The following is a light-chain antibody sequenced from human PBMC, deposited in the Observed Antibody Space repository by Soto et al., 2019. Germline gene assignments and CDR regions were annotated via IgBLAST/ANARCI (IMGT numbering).Light chain of an antibody. Sequence: EIVLTQSPATLSLSPGESATLSCRASQSVGPYLAWYQQKPGQAPRLIIYETSNRVTGVPARFSGSGSGTDTTLTINRAELADLSSNYCKERRRLITFGRGTQLEIK. CDR1: QSVGPY. CDR2: ETS. CDR3: KERRRLIT. V-gene: IGKV3-11*01. J-gene: IGKJ5*01.